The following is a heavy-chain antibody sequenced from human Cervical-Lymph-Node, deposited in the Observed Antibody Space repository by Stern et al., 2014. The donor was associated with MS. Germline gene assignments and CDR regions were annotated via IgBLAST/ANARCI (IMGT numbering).Heavy chain of an antibody. Sequence: QVQLVQSGPGLVKPSATLSLTCTVSGDSISSYYCNWIRQPPGKGLESIGSSYYTGSTDYNPSLKSRVTISVDTSKNQFSLRLTSVTAADTAVYYCARLSSGWYAYWGQGTLVTVSS. V-gene: IGHV4-59*01. D-gene: IGHD6-19*01. CDR1: GDSISSYY. J-gene: IGHJ4*02. CDR2: SYYTGST. CDR3: ARLSSGWYAY.